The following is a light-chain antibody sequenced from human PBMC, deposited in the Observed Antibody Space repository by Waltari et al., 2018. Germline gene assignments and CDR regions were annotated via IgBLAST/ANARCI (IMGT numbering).Light chain of an antibody. CDR3: QQRSNWPPGYT. Sequence: EIVLTQSTATLSLSPGERATLSCRASQSVSGYFAWYQQKPGQAPRLLIYDASNRATGIPARFSGSVSWTDFTLTISSLEPEDFAVYYCQQRSNWPPGYTFGQGTKLEIK. J-gene: IGKJ2*01. CDR2: DAS. V-gene: IGKV3-11*01. CDR1: QSVSGY.